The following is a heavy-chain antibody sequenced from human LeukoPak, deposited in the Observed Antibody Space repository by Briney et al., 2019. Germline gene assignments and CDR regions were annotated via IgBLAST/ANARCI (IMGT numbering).Heavy chain of an antibody. CDR3: ARDLGVVPAARGYYYYYGMDV. CDR2: MNPNSGNT. Sequence: ASVKVSCKASGYTFTSYDINWVRQAPGQGLEWMGWMNPNSGNTDYAQKFQGRVTMTRNTSISTAYMELSSLRSEDTAVYYCARDLGVVPAARGYYYYYGMDVWGQGTTVTVSS. D-gene: IGHD2-2*01. J-gene: IGHJ6*02. CDR1: GYTFTSYD. V-gene: IGHV1-8*01.